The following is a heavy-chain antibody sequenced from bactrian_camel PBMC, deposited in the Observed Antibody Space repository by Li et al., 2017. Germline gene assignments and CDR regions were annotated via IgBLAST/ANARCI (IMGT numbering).Heavy chain of an antibody. CDR2: IGGDGST. V-gene: IGHV3S67*01. J-gene: IGHJ4*01. Sequence: VQLVESGGGSVQAGGSLRLSCAASEYTYSRNSMGWFRQAPGNECELVSVIGGDGSTYYADSVKGRFTISQDNAKNTNTVSLQMNSLKPEDTARYFCATQGEWAYINWGQGTQVTVS. D-gene: IGHD1*01. CDR3: ATQGEWAYIN. CDR1: EYTYSRNS.